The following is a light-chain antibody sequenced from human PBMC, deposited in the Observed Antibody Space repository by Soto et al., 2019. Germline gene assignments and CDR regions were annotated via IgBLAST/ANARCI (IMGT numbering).Light chain of an antibody. CDR3: QQANSFPYT. CDR2: AAS. J-gene: IGKJ2*01. V-gene: IGKV1-12*01. CDR1: QGVSNW. Sequence: DIQMTQSPSSVSASVGDRVTITCRASQGVSNWLAWYQQKPGKAPKLLIYAASTLRSGVPSRFRVSGSGTDCTVTISSLQPEDFATYYCQQANSFPYTFGQGTKLEIK.